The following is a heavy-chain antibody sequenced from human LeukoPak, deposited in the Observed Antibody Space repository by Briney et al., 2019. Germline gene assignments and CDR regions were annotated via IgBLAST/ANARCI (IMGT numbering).Heavy chain of an antibody. CDR2: IYNDGTSA. J-gene: IGHJ4*02. CDR1: GFTFSNNE. Sequence: GGSLRLSCAASGFTFSNNEIYWVRQGPGKGLEWVSRIYNDGTSANYADSVKGRFTISRDNAKNTLYLQMDSLRVDDTAVYYCARGAPIDYWGQGTLVSVSS. CDR3: ARGAPIDY. V-gene: IGHV3-74*01.